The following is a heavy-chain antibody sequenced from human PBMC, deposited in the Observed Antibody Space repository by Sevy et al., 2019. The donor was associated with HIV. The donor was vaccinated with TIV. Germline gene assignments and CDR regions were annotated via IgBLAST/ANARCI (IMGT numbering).Heavy chain of an antibody. CDR3: ARDRDYYGSGTFDA. V-gene: IGHV3-21*06. CDR1: GFTLSYYT. Sequence: GGSLRLSCAASGFTLSYYTMNWVRQAPGKGLEWVSYISGGSSYISYTDSVKGRFTISRDNAKNSLYLQMNSLRPEDTAMYFCARDRDYYGSGTFDAWGQGTTVTVSS. D-gene: IGHD3-10*01. J-gene: IGHJ6*02. CDR2: ISGGSSYI.